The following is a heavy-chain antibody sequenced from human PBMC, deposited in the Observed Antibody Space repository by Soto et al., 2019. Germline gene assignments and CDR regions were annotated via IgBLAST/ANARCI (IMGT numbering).Heavy chain of an antibody. D-gene: IGHD6-19*01. J-gene: IGHJ6*02. CDR3: TTPGIAVAGTGYYYYYGMDV. V-gene: IGHV3-15*07. CDR2: IKSKTEGGTT. Sequence: GGSLRLSCAASGFTFSNAWMNWVRQAPGKGLEWVGRIKSKTEGGTTDYAAPVKGRFTISRDDSKNTLYLQMNSLKTEDTAVYYCTTPGIAVAGTGYYYYYGMDVWGQGTTVTVSS. CDR1: GFTFSNAW.